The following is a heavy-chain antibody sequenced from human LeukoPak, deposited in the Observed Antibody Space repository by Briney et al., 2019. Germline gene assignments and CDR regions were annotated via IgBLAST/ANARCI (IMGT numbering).Heavy chain of an antibody. J-gene: IGHJ4*02. CDR1: GFSFSTSGVG. CDR2: IYWDDDK. Sequence: SGPTLVNPTQTLTLTFTFSGFSFSTSGVGVGWIRRPPVKALEWLALIYWDDDKRYSPSLKSRPTTTKDTSKNQVVLTMTNMDPVDTATYYCPNNPAGYGDYVYFCWGQGTLVTVSS. V-gene: IGHV2-5*02. CDR3: PNNPAGYGDYVYFC. D-gene: IGHD4-17*01.